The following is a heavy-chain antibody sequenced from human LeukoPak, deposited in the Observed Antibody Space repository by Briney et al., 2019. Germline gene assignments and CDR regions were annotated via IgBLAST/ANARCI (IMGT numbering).Heavy chain of an antibody. J-gene: IGHJ3*02. CDR1: GGSFSDYY. CDR2: IYYSGST. D-gene: IGHD6-19*01. Sequence: SETLPLTCAVYGGSFSDYYWSWIRQHPGKGLEWIGHIYYSGSTYYNPSLKGRVTISVDPSKNQFSLRLTSVTAADTAVYYCAREGAVAGRNSAFDIWGQGTMVTVSS. V-gene: IGHV4-31*11. CDR3: AREGAVAGRNSAFDI.